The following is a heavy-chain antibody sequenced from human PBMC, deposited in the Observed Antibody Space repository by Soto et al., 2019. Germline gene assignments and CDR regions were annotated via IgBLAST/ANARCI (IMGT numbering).Heavy chain of an antibody. CDR3: AKDLDGGPDY. Sequence: GGSLRLSCAASGFTFSSYIMHWVRQAPGKGLEWVAIILHDGSNKYYADSVKGRFTISRDASKNTLDLQMNSLRAEDTAVYYCAKDLDGGPDYWGQGTLVTVSS. CDR1: GFTFSSYI. CDR2: ILHDGSNK. V-gene: IGHV3-30*18. J-gene: IGHJ4*02. D-gene: IGHD3-16*01.